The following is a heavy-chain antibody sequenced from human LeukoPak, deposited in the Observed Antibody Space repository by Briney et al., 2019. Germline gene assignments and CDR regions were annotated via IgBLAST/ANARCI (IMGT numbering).Heavy chain of an antibody. CDR2: INHSRST. CDR1: GGSFSGYY. J-gene: IGHJ6*03. V-gene: IGHV4-34*01. CDR3: AKIYYYYYYMDV. Sequence: PSETLSLTCAVYGGSFSGYYWSWIRPPPGKGLEWIGEINHSRSTNYNPSLKSRVTISVDTSNNQFSLKLSSVTAADTVVYYCAKIYYYYYYMDVWGKGTTVTVSS.